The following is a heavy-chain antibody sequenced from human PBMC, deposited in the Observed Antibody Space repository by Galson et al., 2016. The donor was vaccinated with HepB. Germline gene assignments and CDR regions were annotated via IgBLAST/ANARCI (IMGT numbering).Heavy chain of an antibody. CDR1: GFTFSDYY. J-gene: IGHJ4*02. CDR2: ISSSSSYT. V-gene: IGHV3-11*06. D-gene: IGHD4-23*01. CDR3: ARAQTTVVAYIDN. Sequence: SLRLSCAASGFTFSDYYMSWIRQAPGKGLEWVSYISSSSSYTNYAESVKGRFTISRDNAQNSLYLQMNSLRAEDTAVYYCARAQTTVVAYIDNWGQRTLVTVSS.